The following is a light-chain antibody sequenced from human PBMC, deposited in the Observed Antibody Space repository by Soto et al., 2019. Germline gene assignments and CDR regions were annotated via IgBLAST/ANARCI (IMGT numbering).Light chain of an antibody. J-gene: IGLJ2*01. CDR2: QDF. Sequence: SYELTQPPSVSVSPGQTASITCSGDKLGSKYVCWYQQKPGQSPVLVIYQDFNRPSGIPERFSASNSGNTATLTISGTQALDEADYYCQTWDSGTAAVFGGGTKLTVL. CDR3: QTWDSGTAAV. CDR1: KLGSKY. V-gene: IGLV3-1*01.